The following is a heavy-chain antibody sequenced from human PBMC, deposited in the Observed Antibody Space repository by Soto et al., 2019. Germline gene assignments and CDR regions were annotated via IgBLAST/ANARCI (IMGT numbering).Heavy chain of an antibody. Sequence: AASVNVSCKASGYTFTSYGISWVRQAPGQGHEWMGWISAYNGNTNYAQKLQGRVTMTTDTSTSTAYMELRSLRSDDTAVYYCARATGYSSGWYFSQAQVSDGLGYWGQGALVTVSS. CDR1: GYTFTSYG. CDR2: ISAYNGNT. J-gene: IGHJ4*02. CDR3: ARATGYSSGWYFSQAQVSDGLGY. D-gene: IGHD6-19*01. V-gene: IGHV1-18*01.